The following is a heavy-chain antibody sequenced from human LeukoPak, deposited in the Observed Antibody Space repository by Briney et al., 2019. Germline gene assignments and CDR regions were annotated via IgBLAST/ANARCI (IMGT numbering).Heavy chain of an antibody. V-gene: IGHV3-30*02. Sequence: GGSLRLSCAASEFTFSSYGMHWVRQAPGKGLEWVAFIRYDGSSKYYTDSVKGRFTISRDNSKNTVYLQVNSLRADDTAVYYCAKLGYSSDCYILKNEFLQHWGRGSLVTVSS. CDR1: EFTFSSYG. J-gene: IGHJ1*01. CDR2: IRYDGSSK. D-gene: IGHD6-25*01. CDR3: AKLGYSSDCYILKNEFLQH.